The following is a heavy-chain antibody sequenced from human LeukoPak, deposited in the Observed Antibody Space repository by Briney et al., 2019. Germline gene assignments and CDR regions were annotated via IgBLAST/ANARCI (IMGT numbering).Heavy chain of an antibody. CDR2: IRYDGSNK. V-gene: IGHV3-30*02. Sequence: GGSLRLSCAASGFTFSSYGMHWVRQAPGKGLEWVAFIRYDGSNKYHADSVKGRFTISRDNSKNTLYLQMNSLRAEDTAVYYCAKDALYSRSSHVDYWGQGTLVTVSS. CDR1: GFTFSSYG. J-gene: IGHJ4*02. D-gene: IGHD6-13*01. CDR3: AKDALYSRSSHVDY.